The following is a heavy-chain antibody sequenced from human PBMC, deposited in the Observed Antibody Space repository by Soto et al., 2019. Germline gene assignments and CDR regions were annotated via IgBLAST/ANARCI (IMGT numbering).Heavy chain of an antibody. V-gene: IGHV3-21*01. CDR2: ISSSSSYI. J-gene: IGHJ4*02. CDR1: GFTFSSYS. CDR3: ARVGSHDFDY. Sequence: VQLVESGGGLVKPGGSLRLSCAASGFTFSSYSMNWVRQAPGKGLEWVSSISSSSSYIYYADSVKGRFTISRDNAKNSLYLQMNIRRAEDTAVYYCARVGSHDFDYWGQGTLVTVSS.